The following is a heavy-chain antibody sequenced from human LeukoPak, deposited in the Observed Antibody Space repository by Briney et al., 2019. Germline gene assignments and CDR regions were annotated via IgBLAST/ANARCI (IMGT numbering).Heavy chain of an antibody. Sequence: PSETLSLTCTFSGGSISSGSYYWSWIRQPAGKGLEWVGRIYTSGSTNYNPSLKSRVTISAATSKNQVSLKLSSVTAADTAVYYCAREQQWLKDGGFDYWGQGTLVTVSS. D-gene: IGHD6-19*01. V-gene: IGHV4-61*02. CDR2: IYTSGST. CDR1: GGSISSGSYY. CDR3: AREQQWLKDGGFDY. J-gene: IGHJ4*02.